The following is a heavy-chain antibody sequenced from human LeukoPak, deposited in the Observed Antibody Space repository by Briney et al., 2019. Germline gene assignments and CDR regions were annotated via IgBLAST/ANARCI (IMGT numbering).Heavy chain of an antibody. CDR1: GYTFTGYY. D-gene: IGHD3-9*01. CDR3: ARGYGEGYFDWLAHFDY. Sequence: VKVSCKASGYTFTGYYMHWVRQAPGQGLEWMGWINPNSGGTNYAQKFQGRVTMTRETSISTAYMELSRLRYDDTAVYYCARGYGEGYFDWLAHFDYWGQGTLVTVSS. CDR2: INPNSGGT. J-gene: IGHJ4*02. V-gene: IGHV1-2*02.